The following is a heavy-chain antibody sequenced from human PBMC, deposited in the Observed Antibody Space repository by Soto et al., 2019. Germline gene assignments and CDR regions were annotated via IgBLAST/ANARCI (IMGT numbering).Heavy chain of an antibody. Sequence: XGSLRLSCVASGFNFKKFAMSWVRQAPGEGLEWVSGISCCGGSTSHADSVKGRFSIARDDSTNTLSLQMNNLRVEDTAQYYCAKADGEQWLLPHLDKWGQGTLVTVSS. CDR3: AKADGEQWLLPHLDK. J-gene: IGHJ4*02. V-gene: IGHV3-23*01. CDR1: GFNFKKFA. D-gene: IGHD6-19*01. CDR2: ISCCGGST.